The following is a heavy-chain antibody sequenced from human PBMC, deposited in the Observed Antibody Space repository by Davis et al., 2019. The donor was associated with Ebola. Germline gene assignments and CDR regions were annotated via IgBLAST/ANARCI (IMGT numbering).Heavy chain of an antibody. V-gene: IGHV1-2*02. CDR2: INPNSGGT. Sequence: ASVKVSCKASGYTFTGYYMHWVRQAPGQGLEWMGWINPNSGGTNYAQKFQGRVTMTRDTSISTAYMELSRLRSDDTAVYYCARDLFSGSYSKNFQHWGQGTLVTVSS. CDR3: ARDLFSGSYSKNFQH. J-gene: IGHJ1*01. CDR1: GYTFTGYY. D-gene: IGHD1-26*01.